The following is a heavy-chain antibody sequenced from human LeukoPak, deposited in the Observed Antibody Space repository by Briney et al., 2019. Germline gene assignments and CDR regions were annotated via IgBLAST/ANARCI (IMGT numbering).Heavy chain of an antibody. Sequence: AGGSLRLSCAASGFTVSYNYMSWVRQAPGKGLEWVSIIYSGGGTDYADSVKGRFTISRDNSKNTLYLQMNSLRAEDTAVYYCARDGDAAMSVASGGMDVWGQGATVTVSS. CDR1: GFTVSYNY. J-gene: IGHJ6*02. CDR2: IYSGGGT. V-gene: IGHV3-66*01. CDR3: ARDGDAAMSVASGGMDV. D-gene: IGHD5-18*01.